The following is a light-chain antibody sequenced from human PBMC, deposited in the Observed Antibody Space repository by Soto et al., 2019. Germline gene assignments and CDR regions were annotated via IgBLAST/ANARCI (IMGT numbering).Light chain of an antibody. J-gene: IGKJ1*01. Sequence: EIVLTQSPGTLSLSPGERATLSCRASQSVSSSYLAWYQQKPGQAPRLLIYGASSRATGIPDRFSGSGSGTDFTLTISRLEPEDFAVYYCHQYGTSRTFGQATKVEIK. CDR2: GAS. CDR1: QSVSSSY. CDR3: HQYGTSRT. V-gene: IGKV3-20*01.